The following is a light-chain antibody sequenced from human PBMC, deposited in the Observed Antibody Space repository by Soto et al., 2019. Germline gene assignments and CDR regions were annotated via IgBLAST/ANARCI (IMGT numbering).Light chain of an antibody. CDR1: QDIGND. CDR2: AAS. J-gene: IGKJ4*01. V-gene: IGKV1-6*01. Sequence: AIQMTQSPSSLSASVGDRVTITCRASQDIGNDLAWYQQRPGKAPKLLIYAASSLQSGVPTRFSGSGSGTDSTLTISSRQPGDFATYYCLQDYNFPLTFGGGTKVEIK. CDR3: LQDYNFPLT.